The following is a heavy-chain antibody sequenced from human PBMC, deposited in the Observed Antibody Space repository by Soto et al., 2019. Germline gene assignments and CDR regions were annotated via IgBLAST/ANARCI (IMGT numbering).Heavy chain of an antibody. Sequence: QVQLVESGGGVVQPGRSLRLSCAASGFTFSRFALHWVRQAPGMRLEWVAAVSYDGSDKYYADSVKGRFTLSRDNSKNTLYLQMNSLRGDDTAVYYCARDYRRALDYWGQGTPVTVSS. V-gene: IGHV3-30-3*01. CDR2: VSYDGSDK. CDR1: GFTFSRFA. D-gene: IGHD3-16*02. J-gene: IGHJ4*02. CDR3: ARDYRRALDY.